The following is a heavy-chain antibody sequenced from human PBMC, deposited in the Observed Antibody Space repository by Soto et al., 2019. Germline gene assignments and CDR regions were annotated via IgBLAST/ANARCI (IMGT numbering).Heavy chain of an antibody. V-gene: IGHV3-11*05. CDR3: ARSRYSYGLPDY. CDR1: GFTFGDYY. Sequence: QVQLVESGGGLVKPGGSLRLSCAASGFTFGDYYMSWIRQAPGKGLEWISYISGSNSYTNYAASVKGRFTISRDNAKNSLYLQMNSLRAEDTAVYYCARSRYSYGLPDYWGQGTLVTVSS. J-gene: IGHJ4*02. D-gene: IGHD5-18*01. CDR2: ISGSNSYT.